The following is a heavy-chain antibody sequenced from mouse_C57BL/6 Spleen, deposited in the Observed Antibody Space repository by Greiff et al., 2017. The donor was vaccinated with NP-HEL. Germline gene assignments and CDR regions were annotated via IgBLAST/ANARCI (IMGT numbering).Heavy chain of an antibody. J-gene: IGHJ4*01. Sequence: VQLQQPGAELVKPGASVKLSCKASGYTFTSYWMHWVKQRPGQGLEWIGMIHPNSGSTNYNEKFKSKATLTVDKSSSTAYMQLSSLTTEDSAIYYCARGLRDYAMDYWGQGTSVTVSS. CDR1: GYTFTSYW. CDR3: ARGLRDYAMDY. V-gene: IGHV1-64*01. D-gene: IGHD3-1*01. CDR2: IHPNSGST.